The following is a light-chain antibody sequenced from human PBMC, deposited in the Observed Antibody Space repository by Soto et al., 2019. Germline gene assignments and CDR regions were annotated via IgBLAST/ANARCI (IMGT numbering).Light chain of an antibody. CDR2: KNN. J-gene: IGLJ3*02. CDR1: SSDIGSNY. CDR3: APWDDSLSGG. V-gene: IGLV1-47*01. Sequence: QLVLTQPPSASGTPGQRVTISCSGSSSDIGSNYVYWYQQLPGTAPKLLIYKNNQRPSGVPDRFSGSKSGTSASLAISGLRSEDEADYYCAPWDDSLSGGFGGGTQLTVL.